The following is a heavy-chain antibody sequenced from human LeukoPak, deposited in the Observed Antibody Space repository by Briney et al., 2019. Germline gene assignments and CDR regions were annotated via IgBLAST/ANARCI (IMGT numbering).Heavy chain of an antibody. CDR2: ISGNNDNP. Sequence: VASVTVSCKASGYTFSNFGISWVRQAPGQGLEWMGWISGNNDNPNYGQNFQGRFTVTSDSSTSTAYMELRNLRSDDTAVYYCARDGTSTDDYWGQGTLVTVSS. CDR3: ARDGTSTDDY. J-gene: IGHJ4*02. V-gene: IGHV1-18*01. D-gene: IGHD2-2*01. CDR1: GYTFSNFG.